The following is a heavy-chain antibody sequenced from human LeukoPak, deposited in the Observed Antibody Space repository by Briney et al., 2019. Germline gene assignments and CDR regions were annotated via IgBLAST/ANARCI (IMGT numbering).Heavy chain of an antibody. CDR3: ARAADSMVQGANDAFDI. V-gene: IGHV1-2*02. D-gene: IGHD3-10*01. CDR1: GYTFTGYY. CDR2: INPNSGGT. J-gene: IGHJ3*02. Sequence: ASVTVSSKASGYTFTGYYMHWVRQAPGQGLEWMGWINPNSGGTNYAQTFQGRVTLTRDTSISTAYMELSRLRSDDTAVYYCARAADSMVQGANDAFDIWGQGTMVTVSS.